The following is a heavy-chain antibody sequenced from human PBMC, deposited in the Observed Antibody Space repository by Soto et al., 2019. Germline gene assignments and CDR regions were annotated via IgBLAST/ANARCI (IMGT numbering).Heavy chain of an antibody. V-gene: IGHV3-23*01. CDR1: GFTFRTNP. Sequence: GGSLRLSCVASGFTFRTNPMSWVRQAPGKGLEWVSGVSDSGAKTYYADSVKGRFAVSRDNSKNTLYLEMKSLSAEHTALYYSAKDLRFGVPGTGYFDNWGYGTLVNVSP. CDR2: VSDSGAKT. D-gene: IGHD3-10*01. CDR3: AKDLRFGVPGTGYFDN. J-gene: IGHJ4*01.